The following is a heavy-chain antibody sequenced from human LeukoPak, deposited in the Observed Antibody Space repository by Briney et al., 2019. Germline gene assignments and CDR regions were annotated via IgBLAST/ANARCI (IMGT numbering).Heavy chain of an antibody. D-gene: IGHD4-17*01. V-gene: IGHV3-49*03. CDR3: TRDLDYGDLELGEYFQH. J-gene: IGHJ1*01. CDR1: GFTFGDYA. CDR2: IRSKAYGGTT. Sequence: GGSLRLSCTASGFTFGDYAMSWFRQAPGKGLEWVGFIRSKAYGGTTEYAASVKGRFTISRDDSKSIAYLQMNSLKTEDTAVYYCTRDLDYGDLELGEYFQHWGQGTLVTVSS.